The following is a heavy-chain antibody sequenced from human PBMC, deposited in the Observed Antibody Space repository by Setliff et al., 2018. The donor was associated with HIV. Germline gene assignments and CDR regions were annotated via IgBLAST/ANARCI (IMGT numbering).Heavy chain of an antibody. CDR3: ARDFLGDGYMDV. CDR2: ISSSSSYI. J-gene: IGHJ6*03. Sequence: GGSLRLSCAASGFPFSSYSMNWFRQAPGKGLEWVSSISSSSSYIYHADSVKGRFTISRDNAKNSLYLQMNSLRAEDTAVYYCARDFLGDGYMDVWGKGTTVTRLL. V-gene: IGHV3-21*01. D-gene: IGHD3-16*01. CDR1: GFPFSSYS.